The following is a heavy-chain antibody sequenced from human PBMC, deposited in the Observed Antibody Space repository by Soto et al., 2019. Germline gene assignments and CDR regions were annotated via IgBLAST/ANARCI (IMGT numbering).Heavy chain of an antibody. CDR3: AKGGRQWLVTADFNY. CDR1: GFTFSDYA. CDR2: VSQDGRNT. V-gene: IGHV3-30*18. J-gene: IGHJ4*02. D-gene: IGHD6-19*01. Sequence: VQLVESGGGVVQPGRSLRLSCAASGFTFSDYAMHWVRQAPGKGLEWVAVVSQDGRNTHYADSVKGRFTISRDSSKNTVSLEMTSLRAEDTAVQYCAKGGRQWLVTADFNYWGQGALVTVSS.